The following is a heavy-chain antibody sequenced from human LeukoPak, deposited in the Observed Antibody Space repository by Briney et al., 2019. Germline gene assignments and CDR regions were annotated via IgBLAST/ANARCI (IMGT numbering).Heavy chain of an antibody. Sequence: GGSLRLSCAATGFTFSSYGMHWVRQATGKGLEWDSAIGTAGATYYPGSVKGRFTISRENAKNSLYLQMNSLRAEDTAVYYCARRRHRIAAAGTYYFDYWGQGTLVTVSS. J-gene: IGHJ4*02. CDR1: GFTFSSYG. CDR3: ARRRHRIAAAGTYYFDY. D-gene: IGHD6-13*01. V-gene: IGHV3-13*01. CDR2: IGTAGAT.